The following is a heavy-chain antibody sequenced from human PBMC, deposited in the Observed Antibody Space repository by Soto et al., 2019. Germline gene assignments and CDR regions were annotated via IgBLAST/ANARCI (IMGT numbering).Heavy chain of an antibody. V-gene: IGHV1-18*01. CDR2: ISAYNGNT. Sequence: ASVKVSCKASGYTFTSYGISWVRQAPGQGLEWMGWISAYNGNTNYAQKLQGRVTMTTDTSTSTAYMELRSLRSDDTAVYYCARSPREGSSCSSTSCSRREYYYYYMDVWGKGTTVTVSS. J-gene: IGHJ6*03. D-gene: IGHD2-2*01. CDR1: GYTFTSYG. CDR3: ARSPREGSSCSSTSCSRREYYYYYMDV.